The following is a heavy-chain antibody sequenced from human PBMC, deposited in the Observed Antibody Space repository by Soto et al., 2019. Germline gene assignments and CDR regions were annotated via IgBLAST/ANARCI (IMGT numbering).Heavy chain of an antibody. CDR3: ARDGALGENYYSYGMDV. CDR1: GYTFTSYG. J-gene: IGHJ6*02. V-gene: IGHV1-18*01. D-gene: IGHD3-16*01. Sequence: QVQLVQSGAEVKKPGASVKVSCKASGYTFTSYGISWVRQAPGQGLEWMGWISAYNGNTNYAQKLQGRVNMTTDTSTSTAYMELRSLRSDDTAVYYCARDGALGENYYSYGMDVWGQGTTVTVSS. CDR2: ISAYNGNT.